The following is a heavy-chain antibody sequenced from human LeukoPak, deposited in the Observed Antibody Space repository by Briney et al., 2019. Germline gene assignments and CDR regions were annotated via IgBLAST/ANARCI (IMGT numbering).Heavy chain of an antibody. CDR1: GYTFTSYA. CDR2: INAGNGNT. J-gene: IGHJ5*02. D-gene: IGHD6-13*01. CDR3: ARADLNSSSWSGWFDP. Sequence: GASVKVSCKASGYTFTSYAMHWVRQAPGQRLEWMGWINAGNGNTKYSQKFQGGVTITRDTSASTAYMELSSLRSEDTAVYYCARADLNSSSWSGWFDPWGQGTLVTVSS. V-gene: IGHV1-3*01.